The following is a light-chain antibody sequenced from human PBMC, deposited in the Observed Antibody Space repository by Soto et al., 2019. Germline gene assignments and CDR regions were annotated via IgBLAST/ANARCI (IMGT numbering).Light chain of an antibody. CDR1: QSVSSN. CDR3: QQYNNWPPDT. J-gene: IGKJ2*01. CDR2: GAS. Sequence: EIVMTQSPATLSVSPGERATLSCRASQSVSSNLAWYQQKPGQAPRLLIYGASTRATGIPARFSGSGSGTAFTLTISGLQSEDFAVYYCQQYNNWPPDTFGQGTKLEIK. V-gene: IGKV3-15*01.